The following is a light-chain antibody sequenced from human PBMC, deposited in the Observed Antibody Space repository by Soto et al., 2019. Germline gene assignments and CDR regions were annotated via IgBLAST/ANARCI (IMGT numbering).Light chain of an antibody. CDR3: AAWHDSLNGPV. J-gene: IGLJ2*01. CDR1: SSNIGSNT. CDR2: SNN. Sequence: QSVLTQPPSASGTPEQRVTISRSGSSSNIGSNTVNWYQHLPGPAPKLLIYSNNQRPSGVPDRFSGSKSGTCVSLGISGLQSEVETDYCCAAWHDSLNGPVFGGGTKLPVL. V-gene: IGLV1-44*01.